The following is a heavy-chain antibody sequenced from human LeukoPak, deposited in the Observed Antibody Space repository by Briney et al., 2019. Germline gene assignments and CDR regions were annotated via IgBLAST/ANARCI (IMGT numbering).Heavy chain of an antibody. V-gene: IGHV3-7*01. CDR3: AREGDGYNFRAFDI. J-gene: IGHJ3*02. D-gene: IGHD5-24*01. CDR1: GFTFSSYW. Sequence: GGSLRLSCAASGFTFSSYWMSWVRQAPGKGLEWVANIKKDGSEKYYVDSVKGRFTISRDNAKTSLYLQMNSLRAEDTAVYYCAREGDGYNFRAFDIWGQGTMVTVSS. CDR2: IKKDGSEK.